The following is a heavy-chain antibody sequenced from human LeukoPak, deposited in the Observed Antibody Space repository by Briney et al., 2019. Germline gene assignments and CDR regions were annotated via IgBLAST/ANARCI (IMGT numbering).Heavy chain of an antibody. J-gene: IGHJ4*02. V-gene: IGHV3-21*01. CDR3: AREAPDSSGYNY. Sequence: GGSLRLSCAASGFTFSSYSMNWVRQAPGKGLEWVSSISSSSSYIYYADSVKGRFTISRDNAKNSLYLQMNSLRAEDTAVYYCAREAPDSSGYNYWGQGTLVTVSS. CDR1: GFTFSSYS. CDR2: ISSSSSYI. D-gene: IGHD3-22*01.